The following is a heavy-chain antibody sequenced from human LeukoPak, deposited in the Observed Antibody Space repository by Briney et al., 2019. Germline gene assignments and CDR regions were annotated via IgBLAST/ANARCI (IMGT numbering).Heavy chain of an antibody. CDR2: ISSSSSTI. Sequence: GGSLRLSCAASGFTFGSYSMNWVRQAPGKGLEWVSFISSSSSTIYYADSVKGRFTISRDNAENSLYLQMNSLRAEDTAVYYCARDRGGSYSAIDYWGQGTLVTVSS. CDR1: GFTFGSYS. J-gene: IGHJ4*02. CDR3: ARDRGGSYSAIDY. D-gene: IGHD1-26*01. V-gene: IGHV3-48*04.